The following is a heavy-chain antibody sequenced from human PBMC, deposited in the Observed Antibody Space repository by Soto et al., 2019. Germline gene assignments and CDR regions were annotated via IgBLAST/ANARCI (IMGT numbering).Heavy chain of an antibody. J-gene: IGHJ6*02. V-gene: IGHV3-23*01. CDR3: AKEYCTNGVCYKDGFYYYYYGMDV. Sequence: PGGSLRLSCAASGFTFSSYAMSWVRQAPGKGLKWVSAISGRGGSTYYADSVKGRFTISRDNSKNTLYLQMNSLRAEDTAVYYCAKEYCTNGVCYKDGFYYYYYGMDVWGQGTTVTVSS. CDR1: GFTFSSYA. D-gene: IGHD2-8*01. CDR2: ISGRGGST.